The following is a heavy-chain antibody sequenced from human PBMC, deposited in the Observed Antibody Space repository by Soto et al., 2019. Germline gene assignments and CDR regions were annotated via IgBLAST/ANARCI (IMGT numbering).Heavy chain of an antibody. CDR1: GFTFSSYW. D-gene: IGHD3-10*01. CDR3: TRDRGWQTFDY. CDR2: INSDGSST. Sequence: GGSLRLSCAASGFTFSSYWMHWVRQAPGKGLVWVSRINSDGSSTYYADSVKGRFTISRDNAKNTLYLQMNSLRAEDTAVYYCTRDRGWQTFDYWGQGTLVTVSS. V-gene: IGHV3-74*01. J-gene: IGHJ4*02.